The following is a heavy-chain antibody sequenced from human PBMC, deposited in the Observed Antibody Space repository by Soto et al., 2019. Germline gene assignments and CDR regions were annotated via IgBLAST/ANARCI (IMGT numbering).Heavy chain of an antibody. J-gene: IGHJ3*02. CDR3: ARILLWFGEHAFDI. V-gene: IGHV1-69*05. Sequence: SVKVSCKASGGTFSSYAISWVRQAPGQGLEWMGWIIPIIGKTNYAQKFQGRVTMTRNESTSTAYMELSSLRSEDTAVYYCARILLWFGEHAFDIWGQGTMVTVSS. D-gene: IGHD3-10*01. CDR2: IIPIIGKT. CDR1: GGTFSSYA.